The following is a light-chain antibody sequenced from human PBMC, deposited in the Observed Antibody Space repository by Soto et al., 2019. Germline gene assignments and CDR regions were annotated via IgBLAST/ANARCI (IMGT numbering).Light chain of an antibody. V-gene: IGKV3-15*01. CDR1: QSVSSN. CDR3: HQYNDWPPA. J-gene: IGKJ1*01. Sequence: EVVVTQSPATLSVSPGERATLSCRASQSVSSNVAWYQQKPGQAPRLLIYDASTRATGIPARFSGSGSGTEFTLTISNLQSEDFAVFYCHQYNDWPPAFGQGTKVDIK. CDR2: DAS.